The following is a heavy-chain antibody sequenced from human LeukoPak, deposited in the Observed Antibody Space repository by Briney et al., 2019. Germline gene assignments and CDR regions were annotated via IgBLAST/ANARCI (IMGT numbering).Heavy chain of an antibody. Sequence: SETLSLTCAVYGGSFSGYYWSWIRQPPGKGLEWIGEINHSGSTNYNPSLESRVTISVDTSKNQFSLKLSSVTAADTAVYYCARVFGARMITFGGVIAYNWFDPWGQGTLVTVSS. D-gene: IGHD3-16*02. J-gene: IGHJ5*02. V-gene: IGHV4-34*01. CDR1: GGSFSGYY. CDR3: ARVFGARMITFGGVIAYNWFDP. CDR2: INHSGST.